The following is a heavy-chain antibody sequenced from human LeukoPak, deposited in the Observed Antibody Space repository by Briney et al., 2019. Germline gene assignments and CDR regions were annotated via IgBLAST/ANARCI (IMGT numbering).Heavy chain of an antibody. CDR3: ARDPYGGTDAFDI. Sequence: ASVKVSCKVSGYTLTELSMHWVRQAPGKGLEWMGGFDPEVGKTIYAQKFQGRVTMTEDTSTDTAYMELSSLRSEGTAVYYCARDPYGGTDAFDIWGQGTMVTVSS. V-gene: IGHV1-24*01. CDR2: FDPEVGKT. CDR1: GYTLTELS. J-gene: IGHJ3*02. D-gene: IGHD4-23*01.